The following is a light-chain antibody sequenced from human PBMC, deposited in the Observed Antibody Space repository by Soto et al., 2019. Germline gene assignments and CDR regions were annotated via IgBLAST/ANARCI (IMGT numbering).Light chain of an antibody. CDR3: HQFNGFPLT. V-gene: IGKV1-13*02. CDR1: QDIGSA. CDR2: DAS. Sequence: IQLTQSPSSLSASVGDRVTITCRAGQDIGSALAWYQQRPGKAPKLLLYDASNLEAGVPSRFSGSGSGTDFTLTITSLRAADFATYYYHQFNGFPLTFGGGTKVQIK. J-gene: IGKJ4*01.